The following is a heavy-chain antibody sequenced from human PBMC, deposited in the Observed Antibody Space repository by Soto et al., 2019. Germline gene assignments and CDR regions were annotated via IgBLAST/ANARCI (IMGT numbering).Heavy chain of an antibody. CDR3: ATGGMAAAGTDDDYGMDV. CDR2: FDPEDGET. D-gene: IGHD6-13*01. V-gene: IGHV1-24*01. Sequence: PVKVSRKVSGYTNTELSMHWVRQSTGNGLEWMGGFDPEDGETIYAQKFQGRVTMTEDTSTDTAYMELSSLRSEDTAVYYCATGGMAAAGTDDDYGMDVWGQGTTVTVSS. CDR1: GYTNTELS. J-gene: IGHJ6*02.